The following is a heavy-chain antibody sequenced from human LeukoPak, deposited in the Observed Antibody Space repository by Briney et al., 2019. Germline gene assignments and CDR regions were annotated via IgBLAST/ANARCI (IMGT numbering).Heavy chain of an antibody. Sequence: GGTLRLSCAASGFTFSSYAMNWVRQAPGKGLEWVSAISGSSGRTYYADFVKGRFTISRDNSKNTLYLQMNSLRAEDTAIYYCAKPARTDYTDYWGQGTLVTVSS. J-gene: IGHJ4*02. V-gene: IGHV3-23*01. CDR2: ISGSSGRT. CDR1: GFTFSSYA. D-gene: IGHD1-14*01. CDR3: AKPARTDYTDY.